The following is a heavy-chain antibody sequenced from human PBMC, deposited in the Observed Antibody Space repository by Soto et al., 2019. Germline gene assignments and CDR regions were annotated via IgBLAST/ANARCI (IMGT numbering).Heavy chain of an antibody. Sequence: QITLKESGPTLVKPTQTLTLTCTLSGFSLSTRGVGVGWIRQPPGKALEWLAIIYWDDDKRYSPSLKSRLTTTKDTSKNQVVLTRTNMDPVDTATYYCAHKGGGDRILDYWGQGTLVTVSS. J-gene: IGHJ4*02. CDR1: GFSLSTRGVG. V-gene: IGHV2-5*02. CDR3: AHKGGGDRILDY. CDR2: IYWDDDK. D-gene: IGHD3-16*01.